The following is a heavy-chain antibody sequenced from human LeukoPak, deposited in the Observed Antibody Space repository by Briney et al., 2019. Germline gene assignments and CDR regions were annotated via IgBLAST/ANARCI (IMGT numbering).Heavy chain of an antibody. CDR2: IKSKTDGETA. D-gene: IGHD3-22*01. CDR1: GFTFSSYG. Sequence: MSGGSLRLSCAASGFTFSSYGMSWVRQAPGKGLEWVGRIKSKTDGETADYPAPVKGRFTISRDDSINTLYLQMNSLKTEDTAVYYCTTLKDYYDSSGYYLDYWGQGTLVTVSS. J-gene: IGHJ4*02. CDR3: TTLKDYYDSSGYYLDY. V-gene: IGHV3-15*01.